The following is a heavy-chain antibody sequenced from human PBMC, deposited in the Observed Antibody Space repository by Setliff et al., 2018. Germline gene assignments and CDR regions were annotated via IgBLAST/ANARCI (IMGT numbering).Heavy chain of an antibody. V-gene: IGHV4-34*01. CDR2: INHSGST. J-gene: IGHJ4*02. CDR1: GGSFSGYY. Sequence: PSETLSLTCAVYGGSFSGYYWSWIRQPPGKGLEWIGEINHSGSTNYNPSLKSRVTISVDKSKNQFSLTLSSVTAADTAVYYCARDWRDSGAMGYWGQGTLVTVSS. D-gene: IGHD4-17*01. CDR3: ARDWRDSGAMGY.